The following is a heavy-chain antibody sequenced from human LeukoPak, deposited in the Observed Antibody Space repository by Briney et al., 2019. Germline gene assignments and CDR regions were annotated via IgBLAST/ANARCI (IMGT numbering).Heavy chain of an antibody. CDR3: AKGGSSSPRSTFDY. CDR1: GFTFSDQW. Sequence: GGSLRLSCAASGFTFSDQWMHWVRQGPEKGLVWVSRINGDGSSTAYADSVKGRLTISRDNAKNTVYLQMNSLRAEDTAVYYCAKGGSSSPRSTFDYWGQGTLLTVSS. J-gene: IGHJ4*02. V-gene: IGHV3-74*03. CDR2: INGDGSST. D-gene: IGHD6-13*01.